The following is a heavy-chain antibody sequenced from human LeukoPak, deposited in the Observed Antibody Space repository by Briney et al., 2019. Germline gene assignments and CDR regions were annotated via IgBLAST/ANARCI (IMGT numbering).Heavy chain of an antibody. Sequence: ASVKVSCKASGYTFTGYYLHWVRQAPGQGLEWMGCVNPNSGDTNYAQKFQGSVTITRDTSISTVYMELSRLRSDDTAVYYCARASGSYWWFDSWGQGTLVTVSS. CDR2: VNPNSGDT. J-gene: IGHJ5*01. CDR1: GYTFTGYY. CDR3: ARASGSYWWFDS. D-gene: IGHD1-26*01. V-gene: IGHV1-2*02.